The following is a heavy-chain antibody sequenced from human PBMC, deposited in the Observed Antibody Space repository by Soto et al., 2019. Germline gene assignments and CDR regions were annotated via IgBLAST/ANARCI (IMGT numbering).Heavy chain of an antibody. D-gene: IGHD3-22*01. CDR1: GGTFSSYA. Sequence: GASVKVSCKASGGTFSSYAISWVRQAPGQGLAWMGGIIAIFGTANYAQKFQGRVTITADESTSTAYMELSSLRSEDTAVYYCARDEDSSGYYLGFGLHYYYYGMDVWGQGTTVTVSS. J-gene: IGHJ6*02. CDR3: ARDEDSSGYYLGFGLHYYYYGMDV. CDR2: IIAIFGTA. V-gene: IGHV1-69*13.